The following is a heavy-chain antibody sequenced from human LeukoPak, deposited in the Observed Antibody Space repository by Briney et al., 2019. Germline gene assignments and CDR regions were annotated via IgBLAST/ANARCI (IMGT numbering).Heavy chain of an antibody. CDR2: IYYSGST. CDR1: GDAISSYY. CDR3: AREGPIVRGLRWDY. V-gene: IGHV4-59*01. D-gene: IGHD3-10*01. Sequence: SQTLSLTCTVSGDAISSYYWNWARQPPGKGLEWIGYIYYSGSTNCNPSLKSRVTISIDTSKNQFSLKLRSVTAADTAVYYCAREGPIVRGLRWDYWGQGTLVTVSS. J-gene: IGHJ4*02.